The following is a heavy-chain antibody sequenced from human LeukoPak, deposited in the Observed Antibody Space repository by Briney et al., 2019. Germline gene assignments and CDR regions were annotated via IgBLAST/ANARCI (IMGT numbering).Heavy chain of an antibody. CDR3: ARVDPYSSSSGRVDY. CDR1: GFTFSSYA. D-gene: IGHD6-6*01. V-gene: IGHV3-30-3*01. CDR2: ISYDGSNK. J-gene: IGHJ4*02. Sequence: GGSLRLSCAASGFTFSSYAMHWVRQAPGKGLEWVAVISYDGSNKYYADSVKGRFTISRDNSKNTLYLQMNSLRAEDTAVYYCARVDPYSSSSGRVDYWGQGTLVTVSS.